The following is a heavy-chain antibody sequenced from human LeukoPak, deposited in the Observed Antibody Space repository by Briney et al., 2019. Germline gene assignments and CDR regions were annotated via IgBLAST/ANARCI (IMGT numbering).Heavy chain of an antibody. V-gene: IGHV4-39*07. D-gene: IGHD3-22*01. CDR1: GGSLSSSSYY. Sequence: PSETLSLTCTVSGGSLSSSSYYWGWIRQPPGTGLEWLGSIYYSGSTYYNPSLKSRVTISVDTSKNQFSLKLSSVTAADTAVYYCARGGYYSSGSTDYWGQGTLVTVSS. CDR3: ARGGYYSSGSTDY. CDR2: IYYSGST. J-gene: IGHJ4*02.